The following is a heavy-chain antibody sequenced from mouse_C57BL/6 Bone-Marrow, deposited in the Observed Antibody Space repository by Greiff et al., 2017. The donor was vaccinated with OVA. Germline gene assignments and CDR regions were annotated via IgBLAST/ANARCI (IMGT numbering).Heavy chain of an antibody. D-gene: IGHD1-1*01. V-gene: IGHV15-2*01. J-gene: IGHJ3*01. CDR1: DSEVFPIAY. CDR2: ILPSIGRT. CDR3: ARDYGSSEFAY. Sequence: QVQLKESGSELRSPGSSVKLSCKDFDSEVFPIAYMSWVRQKPGHGFEWIGGILPSIGRTIYGEKFEDKATLDADTLSNTAYLELNSLTSEDSAIYYCARDYGSSEFAYWGQGTLVTVSA.